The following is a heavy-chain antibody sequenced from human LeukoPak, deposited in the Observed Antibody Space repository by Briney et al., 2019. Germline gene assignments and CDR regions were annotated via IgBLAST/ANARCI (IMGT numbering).Heavy chain of an antibody. CDR2: ISSSGNTI. CDR3: ASLRGYHFDY. CDR1: GFTFSNYA. D-gene: IGHD5-18*01. J-gene: IGHJ4*02. V-gene: IGHV3-48*04. Sequence: PGGSLRLSCAASGFTFSNYAISWVRQAPGKGLEWVSSISSSGNTIYYADSVKGRFTISRDNAKNSLYLQMNSLRAEDTAVYYCASLRGYHFDYWGQGTLVTVSS.